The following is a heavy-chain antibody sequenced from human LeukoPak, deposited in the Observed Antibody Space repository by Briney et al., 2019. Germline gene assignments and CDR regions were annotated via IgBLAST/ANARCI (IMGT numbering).Heavy chain of an antibody. Sequence: SETLSLTCTVSGGSISSSNYYWGWNRQPPGKGLEWIGSLYYSGSTYYNPSLKSRVTVSVDTSKNQFSLKLSSVTAADTAVYYCARSYCDTTSCYASGYFDCWGQGTLVTVSS. CDR3: ARSYCDTTSCYASGYFDC. CDR2: LYYSGST. V-gene: IGHV4-39*01. CDR1: GGSISSSNYY. J-gene: IGHJ4*02. D-gene: IGHD2-2*01.